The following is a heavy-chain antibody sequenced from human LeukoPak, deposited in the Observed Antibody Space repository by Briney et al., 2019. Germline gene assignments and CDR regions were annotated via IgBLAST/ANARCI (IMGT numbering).Heavy chain of an antibody. CDR3: ARAVEQWLEIDY. V-gene: IGHV4-59*01. CDR2: IYYSGST. Sequence: SETLSLTCTVSGGSISSYYWRWIRQPPGKGLEWIGYIYYSGSTNYNPSLKSRVTISVDTSKNQFSLKPSSVTAADTAVCYCARAVEQWLEIDYWGQGTLVTVSS. D-gene: IGHD6-19*01. CDR1: GGSISSYY. J-gene: IGHJ4*02.